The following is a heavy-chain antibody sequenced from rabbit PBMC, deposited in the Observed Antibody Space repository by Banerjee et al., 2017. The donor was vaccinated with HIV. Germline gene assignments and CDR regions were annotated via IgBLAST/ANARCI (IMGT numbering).Heavy chain of an antibody. CDR3: ARVASSSGWNFGL. Sequence: QEQLEESGGDLVKPGGSLTLTCTASGFSFSNGYVMCWVRQAPGKGLEWIACINTSSGNTYYATWVNGRFTITLDNAQNTVFLQMTSLTAADTATYFCARVASSSGWNFGLWGPGTLVTVS. CDR1: GFSFSNGYV. D-gene: IGHD1-1*01. J-gene: IGHJ4*01. V-gene: IGHV1S45*01. CDR2: INTSSGNT.